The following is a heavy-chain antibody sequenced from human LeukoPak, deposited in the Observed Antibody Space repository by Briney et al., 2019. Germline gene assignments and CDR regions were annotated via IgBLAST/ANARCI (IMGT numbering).Heavy chain of an antibody. J-gene: IGHJ4*02. V-gene: IGHV4-59*01. CDR1: GGSISSYY. Sequence: PSETLSLTCTVSGGSISSYYWSWIRQPPGKGLEWIGYIYSSGSTSYNPSLKSRVTISVDTSKNQFSLKLSSVTAADTAVYYCARDPGRGTYFYHWGQGTLVTVSS. D-gene: IGHD3-10*01. CDR3: ARDPGRGTYFYH. CDR2: IYSSGST.